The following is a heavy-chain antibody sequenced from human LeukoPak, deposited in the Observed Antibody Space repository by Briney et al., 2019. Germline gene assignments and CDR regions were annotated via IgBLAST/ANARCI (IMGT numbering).Heavy chain of an antibody. J-gene: IGHJ5*02. D-gene: IGHD3-22*01. CDR1: GFTFTTYG. Sequence: GGSLRLSCSASGFTFTTYGMNWVRQAPGKGLEWVSGIGGSGIRTYYADSVKGRFTISRDNSKNMLYLQMNSLRAEDTAVYYCAKVWHYYDSSGYYAWGQGTLVTVSS. CDR3: AKVWHYYDSSGYYA. CDR2: IGGSGIRT. V-gene: IGHV3-23*01.